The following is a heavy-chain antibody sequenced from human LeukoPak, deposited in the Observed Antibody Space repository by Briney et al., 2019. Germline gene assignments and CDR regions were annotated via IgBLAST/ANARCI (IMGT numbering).Heavy chain of an antibody. CDR1: GYTFTGYY. CDR2: INPNSGGT. Sequence: ASVKVSCKASGYTFTGYYMHWVRQAPGQGLEWMGWINPNSGGTNYAQKFQGRATMTRDTSISTAYMELSRLRSDDTAVYYCAVGPMTTVTTGFDYWGQGTLVTVSS. J-gene: IGHJ4*02. CDR3: AVGPMTTVTTGFDY. D-gene: IGHD4-17*01. V-gene: IGHV1-2*02.